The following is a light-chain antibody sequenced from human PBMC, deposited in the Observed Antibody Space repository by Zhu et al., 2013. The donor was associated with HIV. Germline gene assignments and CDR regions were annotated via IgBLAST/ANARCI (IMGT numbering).Light chain of an antibody. CDR3: QHVNNNAA. Sequence: DIQMTQSPSTLSASVGDRVTITCRASESVGDWVAWYQQKPGKAPNLLIYAASTTQSGVPSRFGGRGSGTEFTLTIDSLQPEDFATYYCQHVNNNAAFGPGTNLDV. V-gene: IGKV1-5*01. CDR1: ESVGDW. CDR2: AAS. J-gene: IGKJ3*01.